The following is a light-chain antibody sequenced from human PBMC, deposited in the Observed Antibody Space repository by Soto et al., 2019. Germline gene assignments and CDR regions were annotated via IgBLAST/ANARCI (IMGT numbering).Light chain of an antibody. CDR3: QQRSHWPA. J-gene: IGKJ4*01. CDR1: QSVSSY. Sequence: EIVLTQSPATLSLSPGERATLSCRASQSVSSYLAWYQQKPGQAPRLLIYDASNRATGIPARFSGSGSGTDFTLTISSLETEDFALYYCQQRSHWPAFGGGTKVDIK. V-gene: IGKV3-11*01. CDR2: DAS.